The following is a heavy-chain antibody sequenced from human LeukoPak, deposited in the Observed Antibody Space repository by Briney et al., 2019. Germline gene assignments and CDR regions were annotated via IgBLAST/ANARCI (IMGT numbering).Heavy chain of an antibody. CDR3: ARDGEDIVVVPAAHFDY. CDR1: GFTVSNNY. V-gene: IGHV3-30-3*01. CDR2: ISYDGSNK. Sequence: PGGSLRLSCAASGFTVSNNYISWVRQAPGKGLEWVAVISYDGSNKYYVDSVKGRFTISRDNSKNTLYLQMNSLRAEDTAVYYCARDGEDIVVVPAAHFDYWGQGTLVTVSS. J-gene: IGHJ4*02. D-gene: IGHD2-2*01.